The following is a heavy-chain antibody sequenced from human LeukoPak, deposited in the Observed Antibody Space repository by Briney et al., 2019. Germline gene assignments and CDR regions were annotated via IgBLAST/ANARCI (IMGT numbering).Heavy chain of an antibody. D-gene: IGHD6-25*01. V-gene: IGHV3-21*01. Sequence: GGSLRLSCAASGFTFSSYGMNWVRQAPGQGLEWVSSITSTNHIYYADSVKGRFTISRDNAKNSLYLQMNSLRAEDTAVYYCASPLRSSGFNNWFDPRGQGTLVTVSS. CDR2: ITSTNHI. CDR3: ASPLRSSGFNNWFDP. CDR1: GFTFSSYG. J-gene: IGHJ5*02.